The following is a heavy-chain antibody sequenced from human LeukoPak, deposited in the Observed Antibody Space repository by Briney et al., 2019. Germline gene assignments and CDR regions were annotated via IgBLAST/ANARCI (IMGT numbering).Heavy chain of an antibody. Sequence: GGSLRLSCAASGFTFSSYSMNWVRQAPGKGLEWVSSISSSSSYIYYADSVKGRFTISRDNAKNSLYLQMNSLRAEDTAVYYCARDIPAPYSSWSPADWGQGTLVTVSS. J-gene: IGHJ4*02. V-gene: IGHV3-21*01. CDR2: ISSSSSYI. CDR3: ARDIPAPYSSWSPAD. D-gene: IGHD6-6*01. CDR1: GFTFSSYS.